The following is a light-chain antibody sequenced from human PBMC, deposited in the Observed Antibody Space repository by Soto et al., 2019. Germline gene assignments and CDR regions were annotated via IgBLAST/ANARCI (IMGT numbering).Light chain of an antibody. CDR1: SSDVGGYNY. V-gene: IGLV2-11*01. Sequence: QSALTQPRSVSGSPGQSVTISCTGTSSDVGGYNYVSWYQQHPGKVPKLMIYDVTKRPSGVPDRFSGSKSGNTASLTISGLQAEDEADYYCCSYAGSYNFVFGTGTKLTVL. J-gene: IGLJ1*01. CDR2: DVT. CDR3: CSYAGSYNFV.